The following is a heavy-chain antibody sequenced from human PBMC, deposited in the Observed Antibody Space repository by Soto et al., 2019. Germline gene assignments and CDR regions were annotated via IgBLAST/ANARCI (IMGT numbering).Heavy chain of an antibody. J-gene: IGHJ4*02. V-gene: IGHV4-31*11. Sequence: SETLSLTCAVSGGSISSGGYYWTWIRQHPGKGLEWIGYIFYSGSTYYNPSLKSRVTISVDTSKNQFSLKLSSVTAADTAVYYCARAPGDYFDYWGQGTLVTVS. CDR1: GGSISSGGYY. CDR2: IFYSGST. CDR3: ARAPGDYFDY.